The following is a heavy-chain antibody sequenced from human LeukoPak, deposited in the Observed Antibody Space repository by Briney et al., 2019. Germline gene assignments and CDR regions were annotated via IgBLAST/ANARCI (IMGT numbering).Heavy chain of an antibody. V-gene: IGHV3-23*01. CDR1: GFTFSSYA. CDR2: ISGSGGST. J-gene: IGHJ4*02. D-gene: IGHD6-13*01. Sequence: GGSLRLSCAASGFTFSSYAMSWVRQAPGKGPEWVSAISGSGGSTYYADSVKGRFTISRDNSKNTLYLQMNSLRAEDTAVYYCARETPYSSSWTVFDYWGQGTLVTVSS. CDR3: ARETPYSSSWTVFDY.